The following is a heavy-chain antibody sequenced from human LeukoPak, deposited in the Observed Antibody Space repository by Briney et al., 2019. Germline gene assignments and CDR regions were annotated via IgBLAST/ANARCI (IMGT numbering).Heavy chain of an antibody. Sequence: SETLSLTCTVSGGSISSGDFYWSWIRQPAGKGLEWIGRIYTSGSTNYNPSLQSRVTISVDTSKNQLSLNLTSVTAADTAVYYCARFTPQGYGWGGYNRFDPWGQGTLVTVSS. CDR1: GGSISSGDFY. V-gene: IGHV4-61*02. J-gene: IGHJ5*02. CDR2: IYTSGST. D-gene: IGHD3-16*01. CDR3: ARFTPQGYGWGGYNRFDP.